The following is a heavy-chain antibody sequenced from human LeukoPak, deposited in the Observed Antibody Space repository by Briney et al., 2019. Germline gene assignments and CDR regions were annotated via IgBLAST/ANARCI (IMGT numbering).Heavy chain of an antibody. V-gene: IGHV5-51*01. D-gene: IGHD3-9*01. CDR2: IYPGDSDT. Sequence: GESLKISCKGSGYSFTSYWIGWVRQMPGKGLEWMGIIYPGDSDTRYSPSSQGQVTISADKSISTAYLQWSSLKASDTAMYYCARGLRYFDWLLYSGYYFDYWGQGTLVTVSS. J-gene: IGHJ4*01. CDR3: ARGLRYFDWLLYSGYYFDY. CDR1: GYSFTSYW.